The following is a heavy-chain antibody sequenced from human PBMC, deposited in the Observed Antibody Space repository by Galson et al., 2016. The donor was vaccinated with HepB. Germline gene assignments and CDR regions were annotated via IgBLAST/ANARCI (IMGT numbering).Heavy chain of an antibody. J-gene: IGHJ6*02. Sequence: SLRLSCAASGFTFSTYGMHWVRQAPGKGLEWVAVISYDGSNKKYADSVKGRFTISRDISKNTLYLQMNSLTAEDTAVYFCAKDGYRGSYRDYYGMDVWGQGTTVTVSS. CDR2: ISYDGSNK. CDR3: AKDGYRGSYRDYYGMDV. D-gene: IGHD1-26*01. CDR1: GFTFSTYG. V-gene: IGHV3-30*18.